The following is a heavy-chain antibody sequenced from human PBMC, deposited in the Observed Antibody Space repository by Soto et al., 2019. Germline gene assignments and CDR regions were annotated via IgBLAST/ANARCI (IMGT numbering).Heavy chain of an antibody. CDR3: TTRMTAHFDY. J-gene: IGHJ4*02. CDR1: GFTFSHYT. V-gene: IGHV3-23*01. Sequence: GGSLRLSCVASGFTFSHYTLNWVRRAPGKGLEWVSTISDRPTGHTHYAESVRGRFTISRDDSGDTVFLQMDSLRAEDTAVYYCTTRMTAHFDYWGQGVLVTVSS. CDR2: ISDRPTGHT. D-gene: IGHD2-21*02.